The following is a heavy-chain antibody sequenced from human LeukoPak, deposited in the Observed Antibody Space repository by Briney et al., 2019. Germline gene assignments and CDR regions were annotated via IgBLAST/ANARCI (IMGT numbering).Heavy chain of an antibody. CDR2: IFYTGDT. D-gene: IGHD3-16*01. J-gene: IGHJ2*01. CDR1: GFTFSSYA. V-gene: IGHV4-59*08. CDR3: ARLKMGAYFDL. Sequence: GSLRLSCAASGFTFSSYAMSWIRQPPGKGLEWVGYIFYTGDTSYSPSLKSRVTISLDTSKNQFSLKLRSVTAADTAVYYCARLKMGAYFDLWGRGTLVTVSS.